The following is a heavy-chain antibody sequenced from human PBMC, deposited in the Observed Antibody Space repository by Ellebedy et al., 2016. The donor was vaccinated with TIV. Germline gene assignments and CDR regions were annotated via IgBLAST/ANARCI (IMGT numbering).Heavy chain of an antibody. D-gene: IGHD3-3*01. J-gene: IGHJ4*02. CDR3: ARESVEWLLYVEW. Sequence: GESLKISXTASGFSFSNYAMSWVRQAPGQGLEWVSAITAADETHYAGSVRDRFTISRDNSKNTVFLQMNSLRAEDTAVYYCARESVEWLLYVEWWGQGALVTVSS. V-gene: IGHV3-23*01. CDR2: ITAADET. CDR1: GFSFSNYA.